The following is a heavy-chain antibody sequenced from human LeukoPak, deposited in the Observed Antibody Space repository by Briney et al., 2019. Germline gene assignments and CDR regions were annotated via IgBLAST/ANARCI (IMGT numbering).Heavy chain of an antibody. Sequence: ASVKVSCKASGYTFTGYYMHWVRQAPGQGLEWMGWINPNSGGTNYAQKFQGRVTMTRDTSISTAYMELSRLRSDDTAVYYRARRVRAGSSHFDYWGQGTLVTVSS. CDR2: INPNSGGT. V-gene: IGHV1-2*02. CDR1: GYTFTGYY. CDR3: ARRVRAGSSHFDY. D-gene: IGHD1-26*01. J-gene: IGHJ4*02.